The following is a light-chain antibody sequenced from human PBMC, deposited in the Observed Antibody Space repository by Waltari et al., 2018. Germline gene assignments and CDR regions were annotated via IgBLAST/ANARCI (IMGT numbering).Light chain of an antibody. V-gene: IGKV4-1*01. Sequence: SILSSSNNKNYLAWYQQKPGQPPKLLIYWASTRESGVPDRFSGSGSGTDFTLTISSLQAEDVAVYYCQQYYSTPRTFGQGTKVEIK. CDR1: SILSSSNNKNY. J-gene: IGKJ1*01. CDR3: QQYYSTPRT. CDR2: WAS.